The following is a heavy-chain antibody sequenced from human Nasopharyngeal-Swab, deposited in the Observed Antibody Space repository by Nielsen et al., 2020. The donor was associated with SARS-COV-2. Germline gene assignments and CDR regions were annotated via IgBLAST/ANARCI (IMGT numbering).Heavy chain of an antibody. V-gene: IGHV3-30-3*01. CDR1: GFTFSSYA. J-gene: IGHJ4*02. D-gene: IGHD5-12*01. CDR2: ISYDGSNK. CDR3: ARDIERPYSGHDWDLGYFDY. Sequence: GESLKISCAASGFTFSSYAMHWVRQAPGKGLEWVAVISYDGSNKYYADSVKGRFTISRDNSKNTLYLQMNSLRAEDTAVYYCARDIERPYSGHDWDLGYFDYWGQGTLVTVSS.